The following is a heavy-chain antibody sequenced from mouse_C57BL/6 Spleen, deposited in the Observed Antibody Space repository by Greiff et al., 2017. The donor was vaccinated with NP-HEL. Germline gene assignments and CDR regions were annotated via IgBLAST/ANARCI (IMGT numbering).Heavy chain of an antibody. CDR2: IYPGSGST. V-gene: IGHV1-55*01. CDR1: GYTFTSYW. Sequence: VQLQQPGAELVKPGASVKMSCKASGYTFTSYWITWVKQRPGQGLEWIGDIYPGSGSTNYNEKFKSKATLTVDTSSSTAYMQLSSLTSEDSAVYYCARLLYYDYDDAWFAYWGQGTLVTVSA. D-gene: IGHD2-4*01. CDR3: ARLLYYDYDDAWFAY. J-gene: IGHJ3*01.